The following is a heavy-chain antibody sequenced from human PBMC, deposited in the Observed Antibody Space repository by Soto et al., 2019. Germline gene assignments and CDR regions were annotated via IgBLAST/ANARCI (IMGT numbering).Heavy chain of an antibody. CDR3: ATXWGGADTVAVPDAPKTEDYNVYFYGMDV. V-gene: IGHV1-46*01. CDR1: GYLFISHY. CDR2: INPNGGST. D-gene: IGHD2-2*01. J-gene: IGHJ6*02. Sequence: ASVKVSCKASGYLFISHYIHWVRQAPGQGFEWMGIINPNGGSTSYTQKFQGRVTMTRDTSXSTVYMELSSLRSEDTAVYYWATXWGGADTVAVPDAPKTEDYNVYFYGMDVWGQGATVTVAS.